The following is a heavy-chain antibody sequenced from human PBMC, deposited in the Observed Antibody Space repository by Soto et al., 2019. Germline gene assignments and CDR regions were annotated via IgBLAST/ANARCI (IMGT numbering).Heavy chain of an antibody. D-gene: IGHD3-3*01. J-gene: IGHJ4*02. CDR1: GFTVSSNY. Sequence: GGSLRLSCAASGFTVSSNYMSWVRQAPGKGLEWVSVIYSGGSTYYADSVKGRFTISRDNSKNTLYLQMNSLRAEDTAVYYCARDNDFWSAIDYWGQGTLVTVSS. V-gene: IGHV3-66*01. CDR3: ARDNDFWSAIDY. CDR2: IYSGGST.